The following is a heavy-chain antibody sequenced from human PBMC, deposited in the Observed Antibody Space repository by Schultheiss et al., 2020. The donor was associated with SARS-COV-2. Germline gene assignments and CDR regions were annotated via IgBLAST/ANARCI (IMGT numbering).Heavy chain of an antibody. J-gene: IGHJ4*02. Sequence: GESLKISCATSGFTFDDYAMHWVRQTPGKGLEWVSLINWDGSSTYYADSVKGRFTISRDNAKNSLYLQMNSLRAEDTAMYYCVRWRRNLYEGDGSGFDYWGQGTLVTVSS. V-gene: IGHV3-43D*03. CDR1: GFTFDDYA. D-gene: IGHD1-26*01. CDR3: VRWRRNLYEGDGSGFDY. CDR2: INWDGSST.